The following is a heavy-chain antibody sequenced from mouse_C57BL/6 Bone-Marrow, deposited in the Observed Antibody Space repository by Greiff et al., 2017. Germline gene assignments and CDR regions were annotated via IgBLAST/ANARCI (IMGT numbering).Heavy chain of an antibody. Sequence: VKLMESGAELVRPGASVKLSCKASGYTFTDYYINWVKQRPGQGLEWIARIYPGSGNTYYNEKFKGKATLTAEKSSSTAYMQLSSLTSEGSSVYFCARAKLLRYWDCDVWGTGTTVTVSS. CDR2: IYPGSGNT. J-gene: IGHJ1*03. CDR3: ARAKLLRYWDCDV. D-gene: IGHD1-1*01. V-gene: IGHV1-76*01. CDR1: GYTFTDYY.